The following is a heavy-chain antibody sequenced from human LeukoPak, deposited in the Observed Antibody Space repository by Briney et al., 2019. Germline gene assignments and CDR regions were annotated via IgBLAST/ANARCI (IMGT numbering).Heavy chain of an antibody. J-gene: IGHJ4*01. CDR2: IGGDGI. V-gene: IGHV3-23*01. CDR3: AKELAAAGNPAYDY. Sequence: GGSLRLSCAASGFTLSNYAMNWVRQAPGKGLEWVSGIGGDGIFYAESVRGRFTISRDNSKNTLYLRMNGLRGDDTALYYCAKELAAAGNPAYDYWGQGILVTVCS. D-gene: IGHD6-13*01. CDR1: GFTLSNYA.